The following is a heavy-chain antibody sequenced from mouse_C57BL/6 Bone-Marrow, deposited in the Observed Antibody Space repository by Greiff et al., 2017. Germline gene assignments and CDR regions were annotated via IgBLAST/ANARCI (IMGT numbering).Heavy chain of an antibody. CDR2: ISSGGSYT. J-gene: IGHJ4*01. Sequence: EVQVVESGGDLVKPGGSLKLSCAVSGFTFSSYGMSWVRQTPDKRLEWVATISSGGSYTYYPDSVKGRFTISRDNAKNTLYLQMSSLKSEDTAMYYCARQGAMDYWGQGASVTVSS. CDR3: ARQGAMDY. CDR1: GFTFSSYG. V-gene: IGHV5-6*01.